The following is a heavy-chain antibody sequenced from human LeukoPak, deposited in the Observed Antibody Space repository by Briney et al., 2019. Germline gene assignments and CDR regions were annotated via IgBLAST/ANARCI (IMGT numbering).Heavy chain of an antibody. CDR1: GFTFSSYA. CDR3: AKDRIAVAAYFDY. J-gene: IGHJ4*02. Sequence: PGESLRLSCAASGFTFSSYAMSWVRQAPGKGLEWVSAISGSGDSTYYGDSVKGRFTISRDNSKNTLYLQMNSLRAEDTAVYYCAKDRIAVAAYFDYWGQGTLVTVSS. V-gene: IGHV3-23*01. CDR2: ISGSGDST. D-gene: IGHD6-19*01.